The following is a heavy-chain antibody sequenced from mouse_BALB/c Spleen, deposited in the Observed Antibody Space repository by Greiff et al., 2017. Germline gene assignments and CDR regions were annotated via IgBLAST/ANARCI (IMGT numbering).Heavy chain of an antibody. CDR1: GFNIKDYY. CDR2: IDPANGNT. Sequence: VQLQQSGAELVRPGALVKLSCKASGFNIKDYYMHWVKQRPEQGLEWIGRIDPANGNTKYDPKFQGKATITADTSSNTAYLQLSSLTSEDTAVYYCARGYWFAYWGQGTLVTVSA. J-gene: IGHJ3*01. V-gene: IGHV14-1*02. CDR3: ARGYWFAY.